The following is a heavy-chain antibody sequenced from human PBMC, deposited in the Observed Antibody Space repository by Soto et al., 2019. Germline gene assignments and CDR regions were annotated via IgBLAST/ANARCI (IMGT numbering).Heavy chain of an antibody. CDR3: VRDRYSSSGWFDP. D-gene: IGHD3-10*01. Sequence: SQTLSLTCAISGDSVSSYSAAWNWIRQSPSGGLEWLGRKYYRSRFFSDYAESVKSGIIINPDTSKNQFSLQLKSVTPEDTAVYYCVRDRYSSSGWFDPWGQGTPVTVSS. CDR2: KYYRSRFFS. J-gene: IGHJ5*02. CDR1: GDSVSSYSAA. V-gene: IGHV6-1*01.